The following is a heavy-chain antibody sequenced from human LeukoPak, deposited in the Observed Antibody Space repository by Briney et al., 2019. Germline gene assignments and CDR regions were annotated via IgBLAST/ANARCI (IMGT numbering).Heavy chain of an antibody. J-gene: IGHJ6*02. CDR2: INPSGGST. CDR1: GYTFTSYY. Sequence: GASVKVSCKASGYTFTSYYMHWVRQAPGQGLEWMGIINPSGGSTSYAQKFQGRVTMTRDTSTSTVYMELSSLRSEDTAVYYCARDRCSGGSCYGYYYGMDVWGQGTTVTVSS. V-gene: IGHV1-46*01. D-gene: IGHD2-15*01. CDR3: ARDRCSGGSCYGYYYGMDV.